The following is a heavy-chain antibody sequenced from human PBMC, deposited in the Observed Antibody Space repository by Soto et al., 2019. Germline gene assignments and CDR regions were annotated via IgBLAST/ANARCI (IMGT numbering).Heavy chain of an antibody. CDR3: ARAGSGYDYYYYYMEV. CDR1: GYTFTSYG. D-gene: IGHD5-12*01. CDR2: ISAYNGNT. J-gene: IGHJ6*03. Sequence: ASVKVSCKASGYTFTSYGISWVRQAPGQGLEWMGWISAYNGNTNYAQKLQGRVTMTTDTSTSTAYMELRSLRSDDTAVYYCARAGSGYDYYYYYMEVWGKGTMVTVSS. V-gene: IGHV1-18*01.